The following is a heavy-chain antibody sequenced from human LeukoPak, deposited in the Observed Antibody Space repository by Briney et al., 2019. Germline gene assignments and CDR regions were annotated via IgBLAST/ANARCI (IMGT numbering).Heavy chain of an antibody. CDR3: ARGYYGGNSGPYNWFDP. J-gene: IGHJ5*02. Sequence: GASVKVSCKASGGTFSSYAISWVRQAPGQGLEWMGRIIPILGIANYAQKFQGRVTITADKSTSTAYMELSSLRSEDTAVYYCARGYYGGNSGPYNWFDPWGQGTLVTVSS. V-gene: IGHV1-69*04. CDR1: GGTFSSYA. D-gene: IGHD4-23*01. CDR2: IIPILGIA.